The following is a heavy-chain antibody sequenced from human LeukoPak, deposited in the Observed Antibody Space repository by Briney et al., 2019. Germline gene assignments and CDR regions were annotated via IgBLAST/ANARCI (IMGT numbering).Heavy chain of an antibody. CDR2: INPNSGGT. J-gene: IGHJ4*02. CDR3: ARDGMDSYDRSGYYPLDY. CDR1: GYTFTAYY. Sequence: ASVKVSCKASGYTFTAYYMHGERQAPGQGREWMGWINPNSGGTNYAQKFQGRVTMTRDTSISTAYMELSRLRSDDTAVYYCARDGMDSYDRSGYYPLDYCGQGTLVTVSS. V-gene: IGHV1-2*02. D-gene: IGHD3-22*01.